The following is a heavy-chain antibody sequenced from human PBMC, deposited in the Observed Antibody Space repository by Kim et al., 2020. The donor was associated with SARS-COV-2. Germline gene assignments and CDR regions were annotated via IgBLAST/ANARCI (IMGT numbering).Heavy chain of an antibody. D-gene: IGHD1-26*01. J-gene: IGHJ4*02. CDR3: ARGGIDGYNKVDDFDY. Sequence: VKGRCTISIDNARNSLYLQMNSLRADDTAIYYCARGGIDGYNKVDDFDYWGQGTLVTVSS. V-gene: IGHV3-21*01.